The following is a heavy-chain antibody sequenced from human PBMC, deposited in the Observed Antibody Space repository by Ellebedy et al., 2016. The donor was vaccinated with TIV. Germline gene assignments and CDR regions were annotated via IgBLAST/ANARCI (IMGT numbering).Heavy chain of an antibody. Sequence: SETLSLTCTVSGGSISSNYWTWIRQPPGKGLEWIGYIYDTGSTNYNPSLDSRVTISADTSKNQFSLKLRSVTAADTAVYFCARRKMGYSGYYFYMDVWGKGTTVTVSS. V-gene: IGHV4-59*08. CDR3: ARRKMGYSGYYFYMDV. J-gene: IGHJ6*03. D-gene: IGHD2-15*01. CDR2: IYDTGST. CDR1: GGSISSNY.